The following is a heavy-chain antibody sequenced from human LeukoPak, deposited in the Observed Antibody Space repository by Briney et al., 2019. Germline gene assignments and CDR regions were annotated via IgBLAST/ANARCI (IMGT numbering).Heavy chain of an antibody. CDR1: GFTFSSYA. V-gene: IGHV3-30-3*01. CDR2: ISYDGSNK. CDR3: ARLSALYYYYYYGMDV. Sequence: GGSLRLSCAASGFTFSSYAMHWVRQAPGKGLEWVAVISYDGSNKYYADSVKGRFTISRDNAKNSLYLQMNSLRAEDTAVYYCARLSALYYYYYYGMDVWGQGTTVTVSS. J-gene: IGHJ6*02.